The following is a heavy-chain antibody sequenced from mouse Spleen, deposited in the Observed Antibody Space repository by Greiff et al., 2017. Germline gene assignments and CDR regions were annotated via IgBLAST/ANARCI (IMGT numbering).Heavy chain of an antibody. CDR1: GFTFSSYG. CDR3: ARQGPYGNYERSAMDY. D-gene: IGHD2-1*01. V-gene: IGHV5-6*02. CDR2: ISSGGSYT. J-gene: IGHJ4*01. Sequence: DVMLVESGGDLVKPGGSLKLSCAASGFTFSSYGMSWVRQTPDKRLEWVATISSGGSYTYYPDSVKGRFTISRDNAKNTLYLQMSSLKSEDTAMYYCARQGPYGNYERSAMDYWGQGTSVTVSS.